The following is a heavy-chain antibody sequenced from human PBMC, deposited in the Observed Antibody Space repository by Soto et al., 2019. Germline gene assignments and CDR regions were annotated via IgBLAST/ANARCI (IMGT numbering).Heavy chain of an antibody. D-gene: IGHD3-10*01. CDR2: IWYDGSNK. V-gene: IGHV3-33*01. Sequence: QVQLVESGGGVVQPGRSLRLCCAASGFTFSSYGMHWVRQAPGEGLEWVAVIWYDGSNKYYADSVKGRFTISRDNSKNVVCLEMNRLGAEDTAVYYCVGGGGYYGAGSYFHPWGQGSLVTVSS. CDR3: VGGGGYYGAGSYFHP. J-gene: IGHJ5*02. CDR1: GFTFSSYG.